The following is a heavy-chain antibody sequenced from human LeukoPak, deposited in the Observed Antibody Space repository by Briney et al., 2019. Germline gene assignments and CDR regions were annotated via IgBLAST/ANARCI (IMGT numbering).Heavy chain of an antibody. CDR3: ARARAASSSYYFDY. CDR2: THSSGST. Sequence: SETLSLTCTVSGGSVSGYYWTWIRQLAGKGLEWIGRTHSSGSTNYNPSLKSRVTISVDTSKNQFSLKLSSVTAADTAVYYCARARAASSSYYFDYWGQGTLVTVSS. D-gene: IGHD6-6*01. V-gene: IGHV4-4*07. J-gene: IGHJ4*02. CDR1: GGSVSGYY.